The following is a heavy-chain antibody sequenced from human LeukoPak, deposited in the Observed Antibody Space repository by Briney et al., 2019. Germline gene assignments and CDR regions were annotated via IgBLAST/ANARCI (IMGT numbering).Heavy chain of an antibody. Sequence: GSSVKVSCKASGVTFSSYAISWLRQAPGQGLEWMGGIIPIFGTANYAQKFQGRVTITADESTSTAYMELSSLRSEDTAVYYCARVEDYYDSSGYLFDYWGQGTLVTVSS. V-gene: IGHV1-69*01. D-gene: IGHD3-22*01. CDR3: ARVEDYYDSSGYLFDY. CDR2: IIPIFGTA. CDR1: GVTFSSYA. J-gene: IGHJ4*02.